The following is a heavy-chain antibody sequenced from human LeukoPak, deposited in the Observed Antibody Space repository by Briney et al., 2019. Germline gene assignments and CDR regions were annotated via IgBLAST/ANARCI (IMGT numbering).Heavy chain of an antibody. Sequence: SETLSLTCAVYGGSFSGYYWSWIRQPPGKGLEWIGYIYYSGSTNYNPSLKSRVTISVDTSKNQFSLKLSSVTAADTAVYYCARDRIQHYGMDVWGQGTTVTVSS. CDR2: IYYSGST. J-gene: IGHJ6*02. CDR3: ARDRIQHYGMDV. CDR1: GGSFSGYY. D-gene: IGHD5-18*01. V-gene: IGHV4-59*01.